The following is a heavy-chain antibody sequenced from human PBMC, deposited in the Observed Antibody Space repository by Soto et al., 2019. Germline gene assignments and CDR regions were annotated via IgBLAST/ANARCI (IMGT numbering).Heavy chain of an antibody. D-gene: IGHD3-10*01. CDR2: ISAYNGNT. J-gene: IGHJ6*02. CDR3: ARGALEFIYYYYYGMDV. CDR1: GYTFTSYG. V-gene: IGHV1-18*01. Sequence: QVQLVQSGAEVKKPGASVKVSCKASGYTFTSYGISWVRQAPGQGLEWMGWISAYNGNTNYAQKLQGRVTMTTDTSTSAAYMELRSLRSDDTAVYYCARGALEFIYYYYYGMDVWGQGTTVTVSS.